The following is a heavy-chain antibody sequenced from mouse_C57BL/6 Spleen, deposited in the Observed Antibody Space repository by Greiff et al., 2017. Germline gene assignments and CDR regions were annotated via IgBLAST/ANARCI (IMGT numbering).Heavy chain of an antibody. D-gene: IGHD4-1*01. CDR3: ARLTGTYIDY. CDR1: GFTFSSYG. V-gene: IGHV5-6*01. CDR2: ISSGGSYT. J-gene: IGHJ2*02. Sequence: EVKLMESGGDLVKPGGSLKLSCAASGFTFSSYGMSWVRQTPDKRLEWVATISSGGSYTYYPDSVKGRFTISRDNAKNTLYLQMSSLKSEDTAMYYCARLTGTYIDYWGQGTSLTVSS.